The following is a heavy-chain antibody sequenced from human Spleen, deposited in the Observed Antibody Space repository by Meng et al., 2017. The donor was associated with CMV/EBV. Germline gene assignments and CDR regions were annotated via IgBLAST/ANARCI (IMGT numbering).Heavy chain of an antibody. D-gene: IGHD6-13*01. CDR3: ARVVRPGIAAARAGRLDP. CDR2: IIPILDIT. V-gene: IGHV1-69*10. CDR1: LSSYS. Sequence: LSSYSISWVRQAPGQGLEWMGGIIPILDITNQAQRFQGRVTFTADKSTSTAYMELSWLRYEDTALYYCARVVRPGIAAARAGRLDPWGQGTLVTVSS. J-gene: IGHJ5*02.